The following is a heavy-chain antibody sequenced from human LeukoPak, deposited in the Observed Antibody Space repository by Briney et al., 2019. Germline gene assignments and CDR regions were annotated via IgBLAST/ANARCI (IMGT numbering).Heavy chain of an antibody. CDR1: GGSFSGYY. CDR3: ASGEDLPATTPSFDY. CDR2: INHSGST. V-gene: IGHV4-34*01. D-gene: IGHD2-2*01. J-gene: IGHJ4*02. Sequence: PSETLSLTCAVYGGSFSGYYWSWIRQPPGKGLEWIGEINHSGSTNYNPSLKSRVTISVDTSKNQFSLKLSSVTAADTAVYYCASGEDLPATTPSFDYWGQGTLVTVSS.